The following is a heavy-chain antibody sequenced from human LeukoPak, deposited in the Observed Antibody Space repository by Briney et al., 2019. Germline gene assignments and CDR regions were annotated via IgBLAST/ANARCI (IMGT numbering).Heavy chain of an antibody. J-gene: IGHJ4*02. CDR3: ARDRQHRYPHEPFDY. V-gene: IGHV4-59*01. CDR1: GGSISSYY. CDR2: IYYSGST. Sequence: PSETLSLTCTVSGGSISSYYWSWIRQPPGKGLEWIGYIYYSGSTNYNPSLKSRVTISVDTSKNQFSLKLSSVTAADTAVYYCARDRQHRYPHEPFDYWGQGTLVIVSS. D-gene: IGHD1-14*01.